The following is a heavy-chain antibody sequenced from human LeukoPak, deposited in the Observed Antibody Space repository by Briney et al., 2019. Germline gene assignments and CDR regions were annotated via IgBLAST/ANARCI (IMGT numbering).Heavy chain of an antibody. V-gene: IGHV3-7*01. J-gene: IGHJ4*02. CDR2: MKQDGSEE. Sequence: GGSLRLSCAAPGFAISNYWLVWVPQAPGRGLEWVANMKQDGSEEYYVESVRGRFTISRDNAKNSLYLQMNSLRVEDTAVYYCARDRGPNTFDHWGQGTLVTVSS. D-gene: IGHD3-10*01. CDR3: ARDRGPNTFDH. CDR1: GFAISNYW.